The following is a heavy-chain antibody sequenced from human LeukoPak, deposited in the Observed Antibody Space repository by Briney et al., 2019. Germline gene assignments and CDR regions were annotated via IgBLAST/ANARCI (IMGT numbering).Heavy chain of an antibody. CDR3: GRGGSSASDHDWYAFDI. Sequence: ASVKVSCKASGFTFRDYYVQWVRQVPGQGLEWVGWMYFNSGATRYAPKFQGRVTLTGDTSINTVYMELVSLGSDDTAMYYCGRGGSSASDHDWYAFDIWGQETLVTVSS. V-gene: IGHV1-2*02. CDR2: MYFNSGAT. CDR1: GFTFRDYY. D-gene: IGHD2-21*01. J-gene: IGHJ3*02.